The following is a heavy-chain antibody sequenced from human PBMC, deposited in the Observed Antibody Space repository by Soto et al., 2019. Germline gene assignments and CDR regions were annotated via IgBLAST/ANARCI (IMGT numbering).Heavy chain of an antibody. CDR3: ATDLMVVTATNY. CDR2: ISTTSSFM. D-gene: IGHD2-15*01. V-gene: IGHV3-21*01. Sequence: GGSLRLSCAASGFTFSSYTMNWVRQAPGKGLEWVSCISTTSSFMYYADSVKGRFTISRDNAKNSLYLQMNSLRAEDTAMYYCATDLMVVTATNYWGQGTLVTVSS. J-gene: IGHJ4*02. CDR1: GFTFSSYT.